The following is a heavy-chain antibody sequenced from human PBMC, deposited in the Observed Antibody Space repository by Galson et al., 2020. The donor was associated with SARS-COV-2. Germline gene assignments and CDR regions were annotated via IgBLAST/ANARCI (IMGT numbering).Heavy chain of an antibody. D-gene: IGHD3-16*01. CDR3: VRGLSGYWPYYYFYGMDV. J-gene: IGHJ6*02. CDR1: GYRFTGYY. V-gene: IGHV1-2*02. Sequence: ASVKVSCKASGYRFTGYYIYWVRQAPGQGLEYMGWINPSTGSASYGQRFQDRVTMTSDMSITTAFLKLSGLRFDDTAVYYCVRGLSGYWPYYYFYGMDVWGQGTTVTVSS. CDR2: INPSTGSA.